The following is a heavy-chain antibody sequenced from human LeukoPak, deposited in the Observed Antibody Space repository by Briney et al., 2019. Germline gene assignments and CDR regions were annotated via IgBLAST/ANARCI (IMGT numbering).Heavy chain of an antibody. CDR3: ARHGRYCSSTSCYVGAFDI. CDR2: IFPGDSDT. CDR1: GYSFTSYC. V-gene: IGHV5-51*01. J-gene: IGHJ3*02. Sequence: GESLKISCKGSGYSFTSYCNGWVRQMPGKGLEWRGIIFPGDSDTRYSPSFQGQVTISADKSISNAYLQWSSLKASDTAMYYCARHGRYCSSTSCYVGAFDIGGQGTMVTVSS. D-gene: IGHD2-2*01.